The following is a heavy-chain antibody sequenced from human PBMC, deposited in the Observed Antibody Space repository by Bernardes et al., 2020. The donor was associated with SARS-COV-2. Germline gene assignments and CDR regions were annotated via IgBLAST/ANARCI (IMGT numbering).Heavy chain of an antibody. Sequence: GGSLRLSCAASGFTFSSYWMHWVRQAPGKGLVWVSRINSDGSSTSYADSVKGRFTISRDNAKNTLYLQMNSLRAEDTAVYYCARVAEALGYKLLWFGESLGGAFDIWGQGTMVTVSS. CDR2: INSDGSST. D-gene: IGHD3-10*01. CDR1: GFTFSSYW. CDR3: ARVAEALGYKLLWFGESLGGAFDI. V-gene: IGHV3-74*01. J-gene: IGHJ3*02.